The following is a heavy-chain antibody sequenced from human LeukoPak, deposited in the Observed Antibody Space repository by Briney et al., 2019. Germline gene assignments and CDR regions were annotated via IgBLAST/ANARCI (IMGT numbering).Heavy chain of an antibody. CDR1: GFTFSSYA. CDR3: ASPLSTYCGGDCRFDY. D-gene: IGHD2-21*01. CDR2: ISDSGSST. Sequence: PGGSLRLSCAASGFTFSSYAMSWVRQAPGKGLEWVSAISDSGSSTYYADSVKGRFTISRDNSKNMLYLQMNSLRAEDTAVYYCASPLSTYCGGDCRFDYWGQGTLVTVSS. J-gene: IGHJ4*02. V-gene: IGHV3-23*01.